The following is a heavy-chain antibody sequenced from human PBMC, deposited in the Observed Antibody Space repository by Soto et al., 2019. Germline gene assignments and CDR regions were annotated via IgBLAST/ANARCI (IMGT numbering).Heavy chain of an antibody. CDR1: GYIFTGYD. CDR3: AGEKVGTTGIDF. Sequence: QAQLVQSGAEVKKPGASVKVSCKASGYIFTGYDINWVRQATGQGLEWMGWMNPNSGNTGYAQNFQGRVTMTRDNSITTAYMELTSLRDDDSAVYYCAGEKVGTTGIDFWGQGTLVTVSS. J-gene: IGHJ4*02. V-gene: IGHV1-8*01. D-gene: IGHD1-26*01. CDR2: MNPNSGNT.